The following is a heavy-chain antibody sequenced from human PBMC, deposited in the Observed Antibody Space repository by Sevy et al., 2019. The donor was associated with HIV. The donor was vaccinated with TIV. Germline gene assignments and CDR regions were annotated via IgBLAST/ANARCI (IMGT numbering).Heavy chain of an antibody. D-gene: IGHD3-10*01. CDR1: GFTFNGYG. V-gene: IGHV3-30*18. CDR2: ILYDGSNE. CDR3: AKGLHYGSGSYYGGTDY. J-gene: IGHJ4*02. Sequence: GGSLRLSCAASGFTFNGYGMHWVRQAPGKGLEWVAVILYDGSNEYYADSVKCRFTISRDNSKNTVYLQMNRLRTQDTAVYYCAKGLHYGSGSYYGGTDYWGQGTLVTVSS.